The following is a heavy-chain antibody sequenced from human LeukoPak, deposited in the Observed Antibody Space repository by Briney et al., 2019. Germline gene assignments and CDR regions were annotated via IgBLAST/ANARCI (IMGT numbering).Heavy chain of an antibody. D-gene: IGHD1-26*01. CDR1: GFTFRGYW. Sequence: GGSLRLSCAASGFTFRGYWMSWVRQAPGKGLEWVANIKQDGSEKNYVDSVKGRFTISRDNAKNSLYLQMNSLRAEDTAVYYCARVGSGSYYAYWGPGTLVTVSS. J-gene: IGHJ4*02. CDR3: ARVGSGSYYAY. CDR2: IKQDGSEK. V-gene: IGHV3-7*01.